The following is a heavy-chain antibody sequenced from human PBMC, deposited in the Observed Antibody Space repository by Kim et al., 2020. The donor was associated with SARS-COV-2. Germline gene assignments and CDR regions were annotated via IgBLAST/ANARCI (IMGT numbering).Heavy chain of an antibody. CDR3: AGHWRPWLDTTLSYFDY. D-gene: IGHD6-19*01. J-gene: IGHJ4*02. CDR2: IYYSGST. V-gene: IGHV4-39*01. Sequence: SETLSLTCTVSGGSISSSSYYWGWIRQPPGKGLEWIGSIYYSGSTYYNPSLKSRVTISVDTSKNQFSLKLSSVTAADTAVYYCAGHWRPWLDTTLSYFDYWGQGTLVTVS. CDR1: GGSISSSSYY.